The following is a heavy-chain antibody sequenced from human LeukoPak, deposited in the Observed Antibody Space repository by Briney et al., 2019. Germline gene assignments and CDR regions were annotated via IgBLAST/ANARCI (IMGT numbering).Heavy chain of an antibody. D-gene: IGHD4-17*01. Sequence: GGSLRLSCGASGFTFSDYGMHWVRQAPGKGLEWVAFISYDGSNKYCADSVKGRFTISRDNSKNTLYLQMNSLRAEDTAVYYCAKEPEEYGDYTGAFLDYWGQGTLVTVSS. J-gene: IGHJ4*02. CDR2: ISYDGSNK. CDR3: AKEPEEYGDYTGAFLDY. V-gene: IGHV3-30*02. CDR1: GFTFSDYG.